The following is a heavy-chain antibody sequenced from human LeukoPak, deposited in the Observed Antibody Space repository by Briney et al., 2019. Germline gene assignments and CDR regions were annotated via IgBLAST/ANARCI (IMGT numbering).Heavy chain of an antibody. CDR3: ARDGEGLRYFDWPTYFDY. CDR1: GYSFVLYG. J-gene: IGHJ4*02. Sequence: ASVKVSCKASGYSFVLYGISWVRQAPGEGPEWMGWISAYNGNTNYAQKLQGRVTMTTDTSTSTAYMELRSLRSDDTAVYYCARDGEGLRYFDWPTYFDYWDQGTLVTVSS. CDR2: ISAYNGNT. V-gene: IGHV1-18*01. D-gene: IGHD3-9*01.